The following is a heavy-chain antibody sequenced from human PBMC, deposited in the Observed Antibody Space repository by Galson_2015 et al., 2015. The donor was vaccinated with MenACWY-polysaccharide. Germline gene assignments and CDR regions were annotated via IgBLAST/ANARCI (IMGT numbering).Heavy chain of an antibody. CDR3: ARRSLGNWYFDL. J-gene: IGHJ2*01. V-gene: IGHV4-4*07. CDR1: HDSISSSY. Sequence: ETLSLTCTVSHDSISSSYWSWIRQPADKGLEWIGRIHATGSTTYNPSFRSRVTMSVDLPKNNFSLRLTSVTATDTAIYYCARRSLGNWYFDLWGRGTLVTVSS. D-gene: IGHD7-27*01. CDR2: IHATGST.